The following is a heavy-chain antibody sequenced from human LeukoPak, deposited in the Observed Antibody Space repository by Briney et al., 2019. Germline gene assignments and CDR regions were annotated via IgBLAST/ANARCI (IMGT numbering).Heavy chain of an antibody. Sequence: GGSLRLSCAASRFSFRRHWLHWVRQAPGKGLVWVSRINSDGSSTNYADSVKGRFTISRDNAKNTLYLQMNSLRAEDTAVYYCAGAPWPHYWGQGTLVTVSS. J-gene: IGHJ4*02. CDR2: INSDGSST. CDR3: AGAPWPHY. CDR1: RFSFRRHW. V-gene: IGHV3-74*01.